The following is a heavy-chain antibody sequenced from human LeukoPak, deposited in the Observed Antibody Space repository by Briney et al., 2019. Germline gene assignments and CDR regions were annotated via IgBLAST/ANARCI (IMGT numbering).Heavy chain of an antibody. D-gene: IGHD2-8*02. CDR2: ISDRGTDT. V-gene: IGHV3-23*01. CDR3: VKGTGFYWTRGDY. J-gene: IGHJ4*02. Sequence: QPGGSLRLSCAASGFTFNSYAMSWVRQAPRKGLEWVSCISDRGTDTFYAESVKGRFTISRDNSENTLDLQMHSLRVEDTAVYYCVKGTGFYWTRGDYWGQGTLLTVAS. CDR1: GFTFNSYA.